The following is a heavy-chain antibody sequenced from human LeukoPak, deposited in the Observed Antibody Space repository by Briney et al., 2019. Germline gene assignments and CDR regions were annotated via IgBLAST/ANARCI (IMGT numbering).Heavy chain of an antibody. CDR2: IYASGST. V-gene: IGHV4-4*07. CDR1: GGSISGNY. CDR3: ARDRGSYYWYFDL. D-gene: IGHD1-26*01. J-gene: IGHJ2*01. Sequence: SETLSLTCTVSGGSISGNYWNWVRQPAGKGLAWIGRIYASGSTNYNPSLKSRVTMSVDTSKNQVSLKLSSVTAADTAVYYCARDRGSYYWYFDLWGRGTLVTVSS.